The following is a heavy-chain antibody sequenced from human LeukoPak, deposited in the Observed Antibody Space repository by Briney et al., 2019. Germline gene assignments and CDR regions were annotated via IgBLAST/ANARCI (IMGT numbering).Heavy chain of an antibody. Sequence: GGSLRLSCAASGFTSSTYSMNWVRQAPGKGLEWVSSITSSSTSIYYADSVKGRFTISRDNAKNSLYLQMLSLRAEDTAVYYCARTYYDILTGYNPYFDYWGQGTLVTVSS. CDR3: ARTYYDILTGYNPYFDY. CDR2: ITSSSTSI. CDR1: GFTSSTYS. V-gene: IGHV3-21*01. D-gene: IGHD3-9*01. J-gene: IGHJ4*02.